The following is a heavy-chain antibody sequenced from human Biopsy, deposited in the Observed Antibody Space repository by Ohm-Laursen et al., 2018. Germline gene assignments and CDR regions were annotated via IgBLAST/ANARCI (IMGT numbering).Heavy chain of an antibody. CDR1: EGTFSNYG. J-gene: IGHJ4*02. V-gene: IGHV1-2*02. Sequence: ESSVKVSCKAPEGTFSNYGVNWVRQAPGQGLEWLGYINCKTGATNYAQKFQGTVTMTGDTSISTAYLALGSLRSADTAIYYCARDPLNGHKHFDYWGQGSLVTVSS. CDR2: INCKTGAT. D-gene: IGHD2-8*01. CDR3: ARDPLNGHKHFDY.